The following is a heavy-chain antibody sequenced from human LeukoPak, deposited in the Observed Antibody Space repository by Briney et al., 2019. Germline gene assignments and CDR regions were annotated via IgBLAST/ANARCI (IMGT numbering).Heavy chain of an antibody. V-gene: IGHV3-48*01. Sequence: GGSLRLSCAASGFTFSSYSMNWVRQAPGKGLEWVSYISSSSSTIYYADSVKGRFTISRDNAKNSLYLQMNSLRAEDTAVYYCARGSTRTDTARNWFDPWGQGTLVTVSS. D-gene: IGHD5-18*01. CDR2: ISSSSSTI. CDR3: ARGSTRTDTARNWFDP. J-gene: IGHJ5*02. CDR1: GFTFSSYS.